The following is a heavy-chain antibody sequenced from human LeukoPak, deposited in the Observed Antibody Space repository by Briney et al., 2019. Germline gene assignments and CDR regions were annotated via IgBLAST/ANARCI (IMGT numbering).Heavy chain of an antibody. CDR3: ARDDYSNYSFDY. Sequence: GGSLRLSRAASGFTFSSYAMHWVRQAPGKGLEWVAVISYDGSNKYYADSVKGRFTISRDNSKNTLYLQMNSLRAEDTAVYYCARDDYSNYSFDYWGQGTLVTVSS. CDR1: GFTFSSYA. J-gene: IGHJ4*02. CDR2: ISYDGSNK. D-gene: IGHD4-11*01. V-gene: IGHV3-30*04.